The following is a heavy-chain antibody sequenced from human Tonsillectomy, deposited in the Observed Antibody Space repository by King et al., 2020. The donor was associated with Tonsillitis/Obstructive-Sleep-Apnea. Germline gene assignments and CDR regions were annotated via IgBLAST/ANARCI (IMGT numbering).Heavy chain of an antibody. V-gene: IGHV3-30*18. J-gene: IGHJ4*02. D-gene: IGHD2-2*01. Sequence: VQLVESGGGVVQPGRSLRLSCAASGFTFSSYGMHWVRQAPGKGLEWVAVISYDGSNKYYADSVKGRFTISRDNSKNTLYLQMNSLRAEDTAVYYCAKDPEYQLLFNNWGQGTLVTVSS. CDR1: GFTFSSYG. CDR2: ISYDGSNK. CDR3: AKDPEYQLLFNN.